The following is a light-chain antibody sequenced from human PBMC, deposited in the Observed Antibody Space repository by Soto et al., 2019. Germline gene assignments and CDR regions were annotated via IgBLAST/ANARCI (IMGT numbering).Light chain of an antibody. CDR3: SSHTSSNTRV. CDR1: SSDVGGYNY. Sequence: QSVLTQPASVSGSPGQSITISCTGTSSDVGGYNYVSWYQQHPGKAPKLIIYEVTNRPSGISYRFSGSKSGNTASLTISGLQAEDEADYHCSSHTSSNTRVFGTGTKVTVL. J-gene: IGLJ1*01. V-gene: IGLV2-14*01. CDR2: EVT.